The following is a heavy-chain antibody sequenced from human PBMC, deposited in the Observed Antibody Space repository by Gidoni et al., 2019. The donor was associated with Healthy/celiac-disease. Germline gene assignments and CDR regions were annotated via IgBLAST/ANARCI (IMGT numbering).Heavy chain of an antibody. V-gene: IGHV3-53*01. CDR2: IYSGGST. CDR3: ARDPSVAGTRNAFDI. Sequence: SWVRQAPGKGLAWVSVIYSGGSTYYADSVKGRFTISRDNSKNTLYLHMNSLRAEDTAVYYCARDPSVAGTRNAFDIWGQGTMVTVSS. J-gene: IGHJ3*02. D-gene: IGHD6-19*01.